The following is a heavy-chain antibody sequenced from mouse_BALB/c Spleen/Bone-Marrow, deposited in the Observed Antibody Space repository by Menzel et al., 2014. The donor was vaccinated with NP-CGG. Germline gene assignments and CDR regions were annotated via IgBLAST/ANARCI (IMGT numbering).Heavy chain of an antibody. CDR1: GYTFTSYW. CDR3: ARPPYYYGSSYDAMDY. J-gene: IGHJ4*01. CDR2: INPSTGYT. Sequence: VQLQQSGAELAKPGASVKMSCKASGYTFTSYWLHWVKQRPGQGLEWIGYINPSTGYTEYNQKFKDKATLTADKSSSTAYMQLSSLTSEDSAVYYCARPPYYYGSSYDAMDYWGQGTSGTVSS. V-gene: IGHV1-7*01. D-gene: IGHD1-1*01.